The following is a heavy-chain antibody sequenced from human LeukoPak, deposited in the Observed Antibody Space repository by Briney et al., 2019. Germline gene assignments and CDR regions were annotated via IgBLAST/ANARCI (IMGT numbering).Heavy chain of an antibody. Sequence: SETLSLTCTVSGGSISSYYWSWIRQPAGKGLEWIGRIYTSGSTNYNPSLKSRVTMSVDTSKNQFSLKLSSVTAADTAVYYCARRRVGSSWYWAFDIWGQGTMVTVSS. V-gene: IGHV4-4*07. J-gene: IGHJ3*02. CDR2: IYTSGST. CDR3: ARRRVGSSWYWAFDI. D-gene: IGHD6-13*01. CDR1: GGSISSYY.